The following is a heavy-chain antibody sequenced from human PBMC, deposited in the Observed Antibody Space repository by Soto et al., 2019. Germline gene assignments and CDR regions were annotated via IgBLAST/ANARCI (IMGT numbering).Heavy chain of an antibody. Sequence: GGSLRLSCAASGFTFSSYAMSWVRQAPGKGLEWVSAISGSGGSTNYAQKFQERVSVTRDMSTSTAYMELSSLRSEDTAVYYCAASRLSDTFDIWGQGTMVTVSS. CDR1: GFTFSSYA. J-gene: IGHJ3*02. V-gene: IGHV3-23*01. CDR3: AASRLSDTFDI. CDR2: ISGSGGST. D-gene: IGHD6-6*01.